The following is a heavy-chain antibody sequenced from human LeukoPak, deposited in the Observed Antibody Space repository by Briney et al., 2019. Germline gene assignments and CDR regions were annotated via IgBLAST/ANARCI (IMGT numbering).Heavy chain of an antibody. J-gene: IGHJ4*02. CDR2: IRSEANNYAT. D-gene: IGHD3-22*01. CDR1: GFTFSGSV. Sequence: GGSLRLSCVVSGFTFSGSVVHWVRQASGKGLEWVGRIRSEANNYATAYAASVKGRFTISRDDSKNTAYLQMNSLKTEDTAVYYCTGDNFDSSVKFDYWGQGTLVTVSS. CDR3: TGDNFDSSVKFDY. V-gene: IGHV3-73*01.